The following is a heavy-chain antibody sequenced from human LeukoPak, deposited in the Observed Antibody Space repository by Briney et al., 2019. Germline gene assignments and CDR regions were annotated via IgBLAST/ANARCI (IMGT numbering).Heavy chain of an antibody. Sequence: SETLSLTCTVSGGSISRSPYYWGWIRQPPGKGLEWIGSIYYDGTTYYSPSLKSRVAISVDTSKNQFSLKLSSVTAADTAVYYCARDPAYGGNPGFDYWGQGTLVTVSS. V-gene: IGHV4-39*02. CDR3: ARDPAYGGNPGFDY. J-gene: IGHJ4*02. D-gene: IGHD4-23*01. CDR2: IYYDGTT. CDR1: GGSISRSPYY.